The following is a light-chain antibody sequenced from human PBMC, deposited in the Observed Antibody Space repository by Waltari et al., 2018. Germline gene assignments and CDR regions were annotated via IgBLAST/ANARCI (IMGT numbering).Light chain of an antibody. Sequence: EIVNTLSPHTLCVSRGERATLSCRASQSVSSNLAWYQQKPGQAPRLLIYGASTRATGIPARFSGSGSGTEFTLTISSLQSEDFAVYYCQQYNNWPETFGQGTKVEIK. J-gene: IGKJ1*01. CDR2: GAS. CDR1: QSVSSN. CDR3: QQYNNWPET. V-gene: IGKV3-15*01.